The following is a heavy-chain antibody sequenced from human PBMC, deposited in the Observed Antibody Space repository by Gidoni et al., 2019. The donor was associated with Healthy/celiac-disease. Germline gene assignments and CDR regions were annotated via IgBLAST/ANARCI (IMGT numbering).Heavy chain of an antibody. D-gene: IGHD3-10*01. CDR1: GYSFTTYW. CDR3: ARRELLATIWGTAFDI. J-gene: IGHJ3*02. CDR2: IYPGDSDT. V-gene: IGHV5-51*01. Sequence: EVQLVQSGAEVTKPGESLKISCQGSGYSFTTYWIGWVRQMPGKGLEWMGIIYPGDSDTRYSPSFQGQVTISADKSISTAYLQWSSLKASDTAMYYCARRELLATIWGTAFDIWGQGTMVTVSS.